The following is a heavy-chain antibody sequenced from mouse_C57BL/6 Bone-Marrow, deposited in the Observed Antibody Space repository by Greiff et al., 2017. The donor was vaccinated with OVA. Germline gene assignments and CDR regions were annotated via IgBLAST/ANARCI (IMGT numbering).Heavy chain of an antibody. CDR1: GYTFTSYT. CDR3: ARDTLFDY. CDR2: INPSSGYT. J-gene: IGHJ2*01. Sequence: VHLVESGAELARPGASVKMSCKASGYTFTSYTMHWVKQRPRQGLEWIGYINPSSGYTKYNQKFKDKATLTADKSSSTAYMQLSSLTSEDSAVYYCARDTLFDYWGQGTTLTVSS. V-gene: IGHV1-4*01.